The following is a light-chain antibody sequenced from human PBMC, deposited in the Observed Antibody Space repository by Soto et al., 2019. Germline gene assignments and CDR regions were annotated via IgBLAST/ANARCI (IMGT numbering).Light chain of an antibody. CDR3: QHHNSYSEA. V-gene: IGKV1-5*03. J-gene: IGKJ1*01. CDR1: QTISSW. CDR2: KAS. Sequence: DIQMTQSPSTLSGSVGDRFTITCRASQTISSWLAWYQQKPGKAPKLLIYKASTLKSGVPSRFSGSGSGTEFTLTISSLQPDDFATYYCQHHNSYSEAFGQGTKV.